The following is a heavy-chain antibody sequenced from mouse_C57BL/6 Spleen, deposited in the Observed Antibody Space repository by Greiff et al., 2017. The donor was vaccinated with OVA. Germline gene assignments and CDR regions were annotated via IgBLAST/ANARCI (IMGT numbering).Heavy chain of an antibody. Sequence: EVKLMESGGGLVKPGGSLKLSCAASGFTFSDYGMHWVRQAPEKGLEWVAYISSGSSTIYYADTVKGRFTISRDNAKNTLFLQMTSLRSEDTAMYYCARYGYDVGAMDYWGQGTSVTVSS. D-gene: IGHD2-2*01. CDR2: ISSGSSTI. V-gene: IGHV5-17*01. CDR3: ARYGYDVGAMDY. J-gene: IGHJ4*01. CDR1: GFTFSDYG.